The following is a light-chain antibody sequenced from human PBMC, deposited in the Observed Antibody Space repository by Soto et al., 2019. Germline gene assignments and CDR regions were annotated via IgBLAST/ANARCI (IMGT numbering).Light chain of an antibody. Sequence: VLTQSPDTLYLSPGERATLSCRASERISSNFLAWYQQRPGQAPRLLSYGASTRASGIPDRFSGSGSGTDFALTISRLEPEDFEVFYCQQYGTSPFPFGPGTTVEFK. CDR1: ERISSNF. V-gene: IGKV3-20*01. CDR2: GAS. J-gene: IGKJ3*01. CDR3: QQYGTSPFP.